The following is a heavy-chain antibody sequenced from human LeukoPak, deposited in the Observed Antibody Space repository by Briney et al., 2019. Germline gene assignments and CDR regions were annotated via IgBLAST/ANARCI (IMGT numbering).Heavy chain of an antibody. V-gene: IGHV3-30*02. D-gene: IGHD2-2*02. J-gene: IGHJ4*02. CDR2: IRYDGSNK. CDR1: GFTFSSYG. Sequence: GGSLRLSCAASGFTFSSYGMHWVRQAPGKGLEWVAFIRYDGSNKYYADSVKGRFTISRDNSKNTLYLQMNSLRAEDTAVYYCARSRGEVVPAAILLPDYWGQGTLVTVSS. CDR3: ARSRGEVVPAAILLPDY.